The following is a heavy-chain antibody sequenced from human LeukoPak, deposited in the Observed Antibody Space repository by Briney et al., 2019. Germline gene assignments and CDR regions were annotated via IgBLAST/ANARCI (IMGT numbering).Heavy chain of an antibody. J-gene: IGHJ4*02. CDR3: ARDSSVCSSTSCYRSFDY. CDR1: GYTFTSYG. CDR2: ISAYNGNT. Sequence: ASVKVSCKASGYTFTSYGISWVRQAPGQGLEWMGWISAYNGNTNYAQKLQGRVTMTTDTSTSTAYMELRSLRSDDTAVYYCARDSSVCSSTSCYRSFDYWDQGTLVTVSS. V-gene: IGHV1-18*01. D-gene: IGHD2-2*01.